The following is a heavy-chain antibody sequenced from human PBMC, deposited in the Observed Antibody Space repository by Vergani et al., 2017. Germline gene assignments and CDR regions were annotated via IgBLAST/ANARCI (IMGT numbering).Heavy chain of an antibody. J-gene: IGHJ4*02. CDR1: GVSLSNARMG. CDR2: IFSNDEK. D-gene: IGHD5-12*01. V-gene: IGHV2-26*01. Sequence: QVTLKESGPVLVKPTETLTLTCTVSGVSLSNARMGVSWIRQPPGKALEWLAHIFSNDEKSYSTSLKSRLTISKDTSKSQVVLTMTNMDPVDTATYYCARIRYSGYDYYFDYWGQGTLVTVSS. CDR3: ARIRYSGYDYYFDY.